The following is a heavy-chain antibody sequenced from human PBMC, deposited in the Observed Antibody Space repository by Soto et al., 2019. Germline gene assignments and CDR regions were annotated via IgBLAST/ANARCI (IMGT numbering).Heavy chain of an antibody. CDR1: GYSFTNYG. D-gene: IGHD6-19*01. J-gene: IGHJ6*03. V-gene: IGHV1-18*01. Sequence: QDRLEQSGVEVKKPGASVRVSCKASGYSFTNYGITWVRQAPGQGFEWMGWISAYNGNTNYAQKFQGRVTLTTYASTSTAYLELRSLKSDDTAVYYCARDRGVAPPVAGNTHYYYYMDVWGKGTTVTVSS. CDR3: ARDRGVAPPVAGNTHYYYYMDV. CDR2: ISAYNGNT.